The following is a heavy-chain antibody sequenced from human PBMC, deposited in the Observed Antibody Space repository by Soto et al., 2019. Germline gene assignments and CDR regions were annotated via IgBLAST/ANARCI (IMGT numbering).Heavy chain of an antibody. D-gene: IGHD4-17*01. CDR3: AREAVNYYGMDV. CDR2: IWYDGSNK. V-gene: IGHV3-33*01. CDR1: GFTFSSYG. J-gene: IGHJ6*02. Sequence: QVQLVESGGGVVQPGRSLRLSCAASGFTFSSYGMHWVRQAPGKGLEWVAVIWYDGSNKYYADSVKGRFTISRDNSKNTLYLQMNILRAVDTAVYYCAREAVNYYGMDVWGQGTTVTVSS.